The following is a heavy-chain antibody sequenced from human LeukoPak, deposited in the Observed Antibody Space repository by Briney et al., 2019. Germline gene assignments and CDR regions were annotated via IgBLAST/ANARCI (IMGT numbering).Heavy chain of an antibody. V-gene: IGHV4-4*02. CDR3: ASSYCSSTSCPERWFDP. D-gene: IGHD2-2*01. Sequence: SETLSLTCTLSRGSIMTTHWWSWVHQPPGKGLEWIGEIYHTGTTNYSPSLKSRLTISVDTSKNQFSLKLSSVTAADTAVYYCASSYCSSTSCPERWFDPWGQGTLVTVSS. CDR2: IYHTGTT. J-gene: IGHJ5*02. CDR1: RGSIMTTHW.